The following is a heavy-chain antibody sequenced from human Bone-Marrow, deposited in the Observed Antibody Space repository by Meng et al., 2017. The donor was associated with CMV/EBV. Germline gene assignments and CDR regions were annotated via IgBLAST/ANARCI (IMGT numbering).Heavy chain of an antibody. CDR2: INHSGST. CDR1: GGSFSGYY. Sequence: SETLSLTCAVYGGSFSGYYWSWIRQPPGKGLEWIGAINHSGSTNYNPSLKSRVTISVDTSKNQFSLKLSSVTAADTAVYYCARSYYDFWSGYRNYGMDVWGQGTTVTVSS. V-gene: IGHV4-34*01. J-gene: IGHJ6*02. CDR3: ARSYYDFWSGYRNYGMDV. D-gene: IGHD3-3*01.